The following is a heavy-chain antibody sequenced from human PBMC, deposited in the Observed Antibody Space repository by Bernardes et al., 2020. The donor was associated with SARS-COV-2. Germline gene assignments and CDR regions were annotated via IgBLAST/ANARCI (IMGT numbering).Heavy chain of an antibody. CDR3: AREIGVVNSFFDH. J-gene: IGHJ4*02. D-gene: IGHD3-22*01. V-gene: IGHV3-33*01. CDR2: IWNDGSDK. CDR1: GFTFSTYC. Sequence: GGSLRLSCTASGFTFSTYCMHWVRQVPGKGLEWLAVIWNDGSDKRHADSVKGRFTISRDNSKNTLYLQMNSLREEDTAVYDCAREIGVVNSFFDHWGQGTLVTVSS.